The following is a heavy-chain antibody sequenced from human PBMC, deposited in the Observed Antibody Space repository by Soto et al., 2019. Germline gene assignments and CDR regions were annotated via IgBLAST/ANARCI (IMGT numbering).Heavy chain of an antibody. CDR2: IYYSGST. V-gene: IGHV4-31*03. Sequence: SETLSLTCTVSGGSISSGGYYWSWIRQHPGKGLEWIGYIYYSGSTYYNPSLKSRVTISVDTSKNQFSLKLSSVTAADTAVYYCARGVRPGLYYYYYMDVWGKGTTVTVSS. J-gene: IGHJ6*03. CDR1: GGSISSGGYY. D-gene: IGHD3-10*01. CDR3: ARGVRPGLYYYYYMDV.